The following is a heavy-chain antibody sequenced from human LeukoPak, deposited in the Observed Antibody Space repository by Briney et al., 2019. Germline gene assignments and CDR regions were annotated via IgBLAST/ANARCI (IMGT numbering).Heavy chain of an antibody. D-gene: IGHD4-17*01. V-gene: IGHV3-48*02. Sequence: GGSLRLSCAASGFTFSDYSMNWVRQAPGKGLECISHISGSSRTIYYADSVMGRFTISRDNAKNSLYLQMNSLRDEDTAVYYCARDGTVTHAWSGYGFDVWGQGTMVTVSS. J-gene: IGHJ3*01. CDR2: ISGSSRTI. CDR3: ARDGTVTHAWSGYGFDV. CDR1: GFTFSDYS.